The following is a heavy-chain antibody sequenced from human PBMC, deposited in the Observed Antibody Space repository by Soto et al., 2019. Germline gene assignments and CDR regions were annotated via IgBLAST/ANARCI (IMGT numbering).Heavy chain of an antibody. V-gene: IGHV3-9*01. Sequence: PGGSLRLSCAASGFTFEDYAMHWVRQAPGKGLEWVSGVSWDSASVGYADSVKGRFTVSRDNSKNTLYLQMNSLRAEDTAVYYCAKDYGMDVWGQGTTVTVSS. J-gene: IGHJ6*02. CDR1: GFTFEDYA. CDR2: VSWDSASV. CDR3: AKDYGMDV.